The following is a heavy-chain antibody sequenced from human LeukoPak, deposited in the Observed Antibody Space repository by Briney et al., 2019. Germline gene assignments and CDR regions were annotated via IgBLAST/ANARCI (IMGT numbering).Heavy chain of an antibody. CDR1: GFTFSSYE. CDR2: ISGTSSLI. D-gene: IGHD2-2*01. CDR3: ARGKYPGAFDI. J-gene: IGHJ3*02. Sequence: PGGSLRLSCAASGFTFSSYEMNWVRQAPGKGLEWVSYISGTSSLISYADSVKGRFTISRDNAKSSLYLQMNSLRVEDTAVYYCARGKYPGAFDIWGQGTMVTVSS. V-gene: IGHV3-48*03.